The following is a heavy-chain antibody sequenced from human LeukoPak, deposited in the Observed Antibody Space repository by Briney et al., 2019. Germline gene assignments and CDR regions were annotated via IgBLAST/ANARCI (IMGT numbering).Heavy chain of an antibody. CDR1: GGSISSSSYY. D-gene: IGHD3-22*01. CDR2: IYYSGST. Sequence: SETLSLTCTVSGGSISSSSYYWGWIRQPPGTGLEWIGSIYYSGSTYYNPSIKSRVTISVDTSKNQFSLKLSSVTAADTAVYYCARQSSTGSEYYYDSSGYSYSLRYWGQGTLVTVSS. CDR3: ARQSSTGSEYYYDSSGYSYSLRY. V-gene: IGHV4-39*01. J-gene: IGHJ4*02.